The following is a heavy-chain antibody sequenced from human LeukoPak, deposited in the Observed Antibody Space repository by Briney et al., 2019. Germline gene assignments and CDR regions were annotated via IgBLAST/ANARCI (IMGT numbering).Heavy chain of an antibody. V-gene: IGHV1-69*04. D-gene: IGHD2-15*01. CDR3: ARTKGYCSGGSCPDFDY. Sequence: SVKVSCKASGGTFSSYAISWVRQAPGQGLEWMGRIIPILDIANYAQKLQGRVTITADKSTSTAYMELSSLRSEDTAVYYCARTKGYCSGGSCPDFDYWGQGTLVTVSS. CDR2: IIPILDIA. CDR1: GGTFSSYA. J-gene: IGHJ4*02.